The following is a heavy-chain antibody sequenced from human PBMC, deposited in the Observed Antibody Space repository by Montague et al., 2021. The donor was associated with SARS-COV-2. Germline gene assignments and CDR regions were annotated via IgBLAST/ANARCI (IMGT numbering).Heavy chain of an antibody. CDR2: VYSGGTT. J-gene: IGHJ6*02. CDR1: GGSMISGGYY. V-gene: IGHV4-31*03. Sequence: TLSLTCNVSGGSMISGGYYWSWIRQPPGKGLEWIGYVYSGGTTYYNPSLKSRVTISEDMSKNQFSLRLTSVTAADTAVYYCVRDGGLRFSGGVMDVWGQGTTVTVSS. D-gene: IGHD3-3*01. CDR3: VRDGGLRFSGGVMDV.